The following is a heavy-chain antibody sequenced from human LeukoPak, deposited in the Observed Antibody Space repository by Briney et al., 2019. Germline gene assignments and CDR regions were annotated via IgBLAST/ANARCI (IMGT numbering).Heavy chain of an antibody. Sequence: SETLSLTCTVSGGSISSYYWSWIRQPPGKGLEWIGYIYYSGSTNYNPSLKSRVTISVDTSKNQFSLKLSSVTAADTAVYYCARYCSGGSCLDYWGQGTLVTVA. D-gene: IGHD2-15*01. CDR2: IYYSGST. CDR3: ARYCSGGSCLDY. J-gene: IGHJ4*02. CDR1: GGSISSYY. V-gene: IGHV4-59*01.